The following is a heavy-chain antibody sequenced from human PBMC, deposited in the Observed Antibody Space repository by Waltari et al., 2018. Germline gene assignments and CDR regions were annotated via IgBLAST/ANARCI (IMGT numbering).Heavy chain of an antibody. J-gene: IGHJ4*02. CDR3: ATQRLGSVY. D-gene: IGHD7-27*01. Sequence: QVQLVQSGAEVKKPGASAQVSCKASGYTLSELSIPGVRQAPGKGLEWMGGFDPEDGETIYAQKFQGRVTMTEDTSTDTAYIELSSLRSEDTAVYYCATQRLGSVYWGQGTLVTVSS. V-gene: IGHV1-24*01. CDR1: GYTLSELS. CDR2: FDPEDGET.